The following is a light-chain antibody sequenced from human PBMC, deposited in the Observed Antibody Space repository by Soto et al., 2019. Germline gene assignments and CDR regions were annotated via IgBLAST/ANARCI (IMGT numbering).Light chain of an antibody. Sequence: DIQMTQSPSSLSASVGDRVTITCRASQGIRNALSWYQQKPGKAPKRLLYAASSLQSGVTSRSRAPASGTDFTLTLNSLQTQDFATYYCLQHHNYRPFGKGTKVDIE. CDR2: AAS. CDR1: QGIRNA. J-gene: IGKJ1*01. V-gene: IGKV1-17*01. CDR3: LQHHNYRP.